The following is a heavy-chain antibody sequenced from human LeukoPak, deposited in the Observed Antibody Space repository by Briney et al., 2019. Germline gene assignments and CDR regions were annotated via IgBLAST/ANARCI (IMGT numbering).Heavy chain of an antibody. CDR1: GFTFSSYS. CDR2: ITSSSRSL. CDR3: ARERGQQLPLDY. Sequence: GGSLRLSCAASGFTFSSYSMNWVRQAPGKGLEWVSSITSSSRSLYYADSVKGRFTISRDNAKNSLYLQMNSLRPEDTAVYYCARERGQQLPLDYWGQGTLVIVSS. J-gene: IGHJ4*02. V-gene: IGHV3-21*04. D-gene: IGHD6-13*01.